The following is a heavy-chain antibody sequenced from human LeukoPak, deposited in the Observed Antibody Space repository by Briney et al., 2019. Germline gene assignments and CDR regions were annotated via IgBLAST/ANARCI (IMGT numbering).Heavy chain of an antibody. V-gene: IGHV1-2*02. D-gene: IGHD5-18*01. CDR1: GYTFTGYY. CDR2: INPNSGGT. CDR3: ARESTAMVTMDY. Sequence: ASVKVSCKASGYTFTGYYMHWVRQAPGQGLEWMGWINPNSGGTNYAQKFQGRVTMTRDTSISTAYMELCRLRSDDTAVYYCARESTAMVTMDYWGQGTLVTVSS. J-gene: IGHJ4*02.